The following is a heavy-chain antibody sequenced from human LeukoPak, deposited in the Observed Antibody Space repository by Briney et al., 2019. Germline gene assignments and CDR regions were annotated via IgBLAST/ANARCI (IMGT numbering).Heavy chain of an antibody. J-gene: IGHJ6*02. Sequence: ASLKVSCKASGYTFTSYDINWVRQATGQGLEWMGWMNPNSDNTGYAQKFQGRVTMTRNTSISTAYMELSSLRSEDTAVYYCARQIRTYGMDVWGQGTTVTVSS. CDR2: MNPNSDNT. V-gene: IGHV1-8*01. D-gene: IGHD3-3*02. CDR3: ARQIRTYGMDV. CDR1: GYTFTSYD.